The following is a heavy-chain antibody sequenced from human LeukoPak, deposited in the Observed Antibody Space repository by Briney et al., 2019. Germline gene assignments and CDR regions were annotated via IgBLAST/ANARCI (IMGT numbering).Heavy chain of an antibody. D-gene: IGHD1-26*01. J-gene: IGHJ4*02. V-gene: IGHV1-18*01. Sequence: ASVKVSCKTSGYTFTYCVISWVRQAPGQGLEWMGWINAYNGNTNDAQKFQSRVTMTTDTSTSTAYMELRSLRSHDTAVYYCARGEKPYDYWGQGTLVSVSS. CDR3: ARGEKPYDY. CDR2: INAYNGNT. CDR1: GYTFTYCV.